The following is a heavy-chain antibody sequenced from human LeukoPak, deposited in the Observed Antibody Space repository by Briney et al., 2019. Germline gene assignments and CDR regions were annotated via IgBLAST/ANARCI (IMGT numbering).Heavy chain of an antibody. D-gene: IGHD6-19*01. CDR1: GFTFSSYA. J-gene: IGHJ4*02. CDR3: ANSRQWLATGNFDY. Sequence: PEGSLRLSCAASGFTFSSYAMSWVRQAPGKGLEWVSAISGSGGSTYYADSVKGRFTISRDNSKNTLYLQMNSLRAEDTAVYYCANSRQWLATGNFDYWGQGTLVTVSS. CDR2: ISGSGGST. V-gene: IGHV3-23*01.